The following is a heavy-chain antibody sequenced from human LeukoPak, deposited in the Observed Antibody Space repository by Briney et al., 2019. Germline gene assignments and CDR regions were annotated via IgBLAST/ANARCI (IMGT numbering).Heavy chain of an antibody. CDR3: GVASDTFDI. V-gene: IGHV1-2*02. CDR2: INHNSGGT. J-gene: IGHJ3*02. Sequence: GASVKVSCKAYGYTFTRYYMHWVRQAPGQGLEWMGWINHNSGGTNYAQKFQVRVTMTRHTSISRAHMALRRLRSDDTAGYYCGVASDTFDIWGQGTMVTVSS. D-gene: IGHD6-6*01. CDR1: GYTFTRYY.